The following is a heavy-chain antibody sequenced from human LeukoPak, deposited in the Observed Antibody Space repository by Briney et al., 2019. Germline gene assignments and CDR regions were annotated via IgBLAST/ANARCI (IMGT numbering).Heavy chain of an antibody. J-gene: IGHJ6*03. V-gene: IGHV3-30-3*01. CDR2: ISYDGSNK. CDR3: ARAHYYYYMDV. CDR1: GFTFSNYA. Sequence: GGSLRLSCAASGFTFSNYASHWVRQAPGKGLEWVAVISYDGSNKYYADSVKGRFTISRDNSKNTLYLQMNSLRAEDTAVYYCARAHYYYYMDVWGKGTTVTVSS.